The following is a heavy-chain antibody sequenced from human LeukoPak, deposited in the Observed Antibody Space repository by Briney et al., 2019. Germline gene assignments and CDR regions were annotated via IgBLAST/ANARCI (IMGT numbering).Heavy chain of an antibody. CDR1: GGSISDYY. D-gene: IGHD3-16*01. CDR3: TRGAGWLIDY. V-gene: IGHV4-59*01. CDR2: FYNSGSS. J-gene: IGHJ4*02. Sequence: SETLSLTCTVSGGSISDYYRGWIRQPPGKGLEWIGYFYNSGSSTYNPFLKSRVTISVDTSKEQFSLKVNSVTAADTAVYYCTRGAGWLIDYWGQGILVTVSS.